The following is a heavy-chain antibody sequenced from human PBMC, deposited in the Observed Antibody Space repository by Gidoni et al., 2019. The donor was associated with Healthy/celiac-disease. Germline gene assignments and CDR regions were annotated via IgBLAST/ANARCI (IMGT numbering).Heavy chain of an antibody. J-gene: IGHJ4*02. V-gene: IGHV3-21*01. CDR1: GFTFSRYS. Sequence: EVQLVESGGGLVKPGGSLRLSCAASGFTFSRYSMNWVRQAPGTGLEWVSAISSSRCYISYPDSVKGRVTISRDNAKNSLYLQMNSLRAEDTAVYYWARDGRYCSSTSCYIAFDYWGQGTLVTVSS. CDR2: ISSSRCYI. D-gene: IGHD2-2*02. CDR3: ARDGRYCSSTSCYIAFDY.